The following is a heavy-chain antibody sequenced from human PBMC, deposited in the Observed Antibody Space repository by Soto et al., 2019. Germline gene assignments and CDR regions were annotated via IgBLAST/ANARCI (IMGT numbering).Heavy chain of an antibody. CDR2: IKSKSEGGTT. J-gene: IGHJ4*02. D-gene: IGHD3-22*01. CDR3: TADLYYYDSSVYSYYFDY. Sequence: EVQLVESGGGLVKPGESLRLSCTASGFTFNHVWMSWVRQAPGKGLEWVGRIKSKSEGGTTDYSAPVKGRFTISRDDSKNTLYLQMNSLKNEDTAVYYCTADLYYYDSSVYSYYFDYWGQGTLVTVSS. CDR1: GFTFNHVW. V-gene: IGHV3-15*01.